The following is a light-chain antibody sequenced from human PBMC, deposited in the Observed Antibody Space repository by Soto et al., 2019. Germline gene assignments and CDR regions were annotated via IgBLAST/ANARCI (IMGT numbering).Light chain of an antibody. V-gene: IGKV3-15*01. J-gene: IGKJ1*01. CDR2: SAS. Sequence: EIVMTQSPATLSVPQGERATLSCRASQSVSSNLAWYQQQPGQAPRLLMYSASTRATGIPARFSGSGSGTDFTLTIISLEPEDFAVYYCQQYCRSRTFGQGTKVDIK. CDR3: QQYCRSRT. CDR1: QSVSSN.